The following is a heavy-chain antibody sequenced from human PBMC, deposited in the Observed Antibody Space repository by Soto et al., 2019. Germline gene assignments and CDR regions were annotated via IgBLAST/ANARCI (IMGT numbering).Heavy chain of an antibody. J-gene: IGHJ6*02. Sequence: EVQLVESGGGLVQPGGSLRLPCAASGFTFSSYWMSWVRQAPGKGLEWVANINQDGSEKFYVDSVKGRFTISRDNAKKSLYLQMNTLRVEDTAVYYCARDGSSSWYSYYYNGMDVWGQGTTVTVSS. CDR3: ARDGSSSWYSYYYNGMDV. D-gene: IGHD6-13*01. CDR1: GFTFSSYW. V-gene: IGHV3-7*05. CDR2: INQDGSEK.